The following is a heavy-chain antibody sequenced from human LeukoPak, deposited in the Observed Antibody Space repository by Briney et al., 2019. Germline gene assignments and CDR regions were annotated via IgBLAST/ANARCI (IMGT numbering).Heavy chain of an antibody. V-gene: IGHV1-8*01. CDR1: GYTFTSYD. J-gene: IGHJ6*02. D-gene: IGHD2-2*01. CDR3: AREVVVPAAIDYYYYYGMDV. CDR2: MDPNSGNT. Sequence: ASVKVSCKASGYTFTSYDINWVRQATGQGLEWMGWMDPNSGNTGYAQKFQGRVTMTRDTSISTAYMELSRLRSDDTAVYYCAREVVVPAAIDYYYYYGMDVWGQGTTVTVSS.